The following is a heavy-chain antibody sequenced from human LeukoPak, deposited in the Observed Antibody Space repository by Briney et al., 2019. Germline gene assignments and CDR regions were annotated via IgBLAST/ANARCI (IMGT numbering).Heavy chain of an antibody. CDR3: ARDLYYYGNSAYQDAFDF. V-gene: IGHV4-39*07. CDR2: IYLSGST. CDR1: GGSISSSSYY. Sequence: PSETLSLTCTVSGGSISSSSYYWGWIRQPPGKGLEWIGSIYLSGSTYYNPSLKSRVTISVDTSKNQFSLKLSSVTAADTAAYYCARDLYYYGNSAYQDAFDFWGHGTMVTVSS. J-gene: IGHJ3*01. D-gene: IGHD3-22*01.